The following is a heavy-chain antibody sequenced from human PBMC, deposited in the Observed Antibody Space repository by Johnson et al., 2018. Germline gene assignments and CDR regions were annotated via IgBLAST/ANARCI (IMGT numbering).Heavy chain of an antibody. CDR3: AKELGGHFDY. D-gene: IGHD3-16*01. CDR2: IRGSGRST. V-gene: IGHV3-23*01. Sequence: VQLQESGGGLVQPGGSLRLSCAASGFIFRNYAMSWVRQAPGKGLEWVSLIRGSGRSTYYADSVKGRFTISRDNSKNTLYLQMSSLRVDDTAVYYCAKELGGHFDYWGQGILVTVSS. CDR1: GFIFRNYA. J-gene: IGHJ4*02.